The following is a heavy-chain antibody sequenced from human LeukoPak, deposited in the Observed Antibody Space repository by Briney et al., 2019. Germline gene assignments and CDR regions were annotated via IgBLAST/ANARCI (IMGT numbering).Heavy chain of an antibody. CDR3: ARDSSSWYVGLYNWFDP. V-gene: IGHV1-18*04. CDR1: GYTFTSYG. J-gene: IGHJ5*02. D-gene: IGHD6-13*01. CDR2: ISAYNGNT. Sequence: GASVKVSCKASGYTFTSYGISGVRQAPGQGLEWMGWISAYNGNTNYAQKLQGRVTMTTDTSTSTAYMELRSLRSDDTAVYYCARDSSSWYVGLYNWFDPWGQGTLVTVSS.